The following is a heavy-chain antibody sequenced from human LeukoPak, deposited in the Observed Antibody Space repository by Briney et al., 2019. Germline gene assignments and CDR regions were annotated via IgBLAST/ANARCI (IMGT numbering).Heavy chain of an antibody. CDR1: DYTFTSYG. CDR3: ARWVYDILTGYYRYYFDY. D-gene: IGHD3-9*01. V-gene: IGHV1-18*01. J-gene: IGHJ4*02. Sequence: ASVKVSCKASDYTFTSYGISWVRQAPGQGLEWMGWISAYNGNTNYAQKLQGRVTMTTDTSTSTAYMELRSLRSDDTAVYYCARWVYDILTGYYRYYFDYWGQGTLVTVSS. CDR2: ISAYNGNT.